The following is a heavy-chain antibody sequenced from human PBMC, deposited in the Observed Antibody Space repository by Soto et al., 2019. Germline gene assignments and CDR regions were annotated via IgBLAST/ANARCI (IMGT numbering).Heavy chain of an antibody. CDR3: ARGSRYYYGSGSKRPNWFDP. J-gene: IGHJ5*02. CDR1: GGSFSGYY. D-gene: IGHD3-10*01. CDR2: INHSGST. V-gene: IGHV4-34*01. Sequence: SSETLSLTCAVYGGSFSGYYWSWIRQPPGKGLEWIGEINHSGSTNYNPSLKSRVTISVDTSKNQFSLKLSSVTAADTAVYYCARGSRYYYGSGSKRPNWFDPWGQGTLVTVSS.